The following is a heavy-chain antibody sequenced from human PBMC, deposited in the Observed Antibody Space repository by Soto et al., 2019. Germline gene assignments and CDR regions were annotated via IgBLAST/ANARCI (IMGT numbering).Heavy chain of an antibody. V-gene: IGHV3-30*18. CDR1: GFTFSSYG. CDR2: ISYDGSNK. Sequence: QVQLVESGGGVVQPGRSLRLSCAASGFTFSSYGMHWVRQAPGKGLEWVAVISYDGSNKYYADSVKGRFTISRDNSKNTLYLQRNSLRAEDTAVYYGAKGGGGFGELGVDYWGQGTLVTVSS. D-gene: IGHD3-10*01. J-gene: IGHJ4*02. CDR3: AKGGGGFGELGVDY.